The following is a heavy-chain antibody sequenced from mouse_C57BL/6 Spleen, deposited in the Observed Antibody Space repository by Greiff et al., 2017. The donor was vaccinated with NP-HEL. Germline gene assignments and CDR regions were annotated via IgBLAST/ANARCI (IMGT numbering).Heavy chain of an antibody. D-gene: IGHD1-1*01. V-gene: IGHV1-62-2*01. J-gene: IGHJ1*03. CDR3: ARHEENYYGSSYEWYFDV. CDR1: GYTFTEYT. CDR2: FYPGSGSI. Sequence: QVQLQQSGAELVKPGASVKLSCKASGYTFTEYTIHWVKQRSGQGLEWIGWFYPGSGSIKYNEKFKDKATLTADKSSSTVYMELSRLTSEDSAVYFCARHEENYYGSSYEWYFDVWGTGTTVTVSS.